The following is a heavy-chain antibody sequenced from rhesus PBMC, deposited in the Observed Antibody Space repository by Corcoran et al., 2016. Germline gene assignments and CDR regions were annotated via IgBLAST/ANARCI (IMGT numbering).Heavy chain of an antibody. Sequence: QVQLQESGPGLVKPSETLSLTCAVSGDSISGYYYWSWIRQPPGKGLEWIGSIYGRGGSNYLNPSLKSRVTLSVDTSKNQFSLKLSSVTAADTAVYYCASAVTGTNYFDYWGQGVLVTVSS. V-gene: IGHV4S14*01. CDR3: ASAVTGTNYFDY. J-gene: IGHJ4*01. CDR2: IYGRGGSN. CDR1: GDSISGYYY. D-gene: IGHD1-26*01.